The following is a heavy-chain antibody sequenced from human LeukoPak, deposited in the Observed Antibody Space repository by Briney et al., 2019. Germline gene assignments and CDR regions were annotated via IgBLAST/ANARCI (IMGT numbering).Heavy chain of an antibody. V-gene: IGHV4-4*07. Sequence: SETLSLTCTVSGGSISAYCWNWIRQPAGKGLEWIGRIYTSGSANYNPSLKSRVTMSVDTSKNQFSLRLSSVTAADTAVYYCARGHYYDFWSGYYQGWFDPWGQGTLVTVSS. CDR3: ARGHYYDFWSGYYQGWFDP. CDR1: GGSISAYC. CDR2: IYTSGSA. D-gene: IGHD3-3*01. J-gene: IGHJ5*02.